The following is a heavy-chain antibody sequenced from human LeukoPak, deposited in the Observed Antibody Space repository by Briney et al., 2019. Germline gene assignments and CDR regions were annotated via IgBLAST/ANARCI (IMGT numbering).Heavy chain of an antibody. V-gene: IGHV3-15*01. CDR1: GFTFSNAW. Sequence: PGGSLLLSCAASGFTFSNAWMSWVRQAPGKGLEWVGRIKSKTDGGTADYAAPVKGIFTISREDSKTTLYLQMNSLKTEDTAVYYCTTDPPPREDIWFGESVCPSVWGKGTTVTVSS. J-gene: IGHJ6*04. D-gene: IGHD3-10*01. CDR2: IKSKTDGGTA. CDR3: TTDPPPREDIWFGESVCPSV.